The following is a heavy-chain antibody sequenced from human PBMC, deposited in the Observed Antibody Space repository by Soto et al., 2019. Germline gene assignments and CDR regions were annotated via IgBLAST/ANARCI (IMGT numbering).Heavy chain of an antibody. CDR2: IFYSGST. V-gene: IGHV4-39*01. CDR1: GGSISSSRYY. Sequence: PSETLSLTCTVSGGSISSSRYYWGWIRQPPGKGLEWIGSIFYSGSTYHNPSLKSRVTISVDTSKNQFSLKLSSVIAADTAVYYCARPPTASLDAFDIWGQGTMVTVS. J-gene: IGHJ3*02. CDR3: ARPPTASLDAFDI.